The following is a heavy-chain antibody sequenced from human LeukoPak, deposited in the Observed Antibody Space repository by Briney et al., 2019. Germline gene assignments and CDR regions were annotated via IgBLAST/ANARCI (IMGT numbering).Heavy chain of an antibody. CDR2: IYHSGST. CDR1: GGSISSSNW. Sequence: SGTLSLTCAVSGGSISSSNWWSWVRQPPGKGLEWIGEIYHSGSTDYNPSLKSRVTISVDKSKNQFSLKLSSVTAADTAVYYCARGVAAAGTGFDYWGQGTLVTVSS. D-gene: IGHD6-13*01. V-gene: IGHV4-4*02. CDR3: ARGVAAAGTGFDY. J-gene: IGHJ4*02.